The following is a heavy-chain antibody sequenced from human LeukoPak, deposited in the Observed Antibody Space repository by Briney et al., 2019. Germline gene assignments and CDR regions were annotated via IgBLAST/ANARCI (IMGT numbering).Heavy chain of an antibody. V-gene: IGHV4-59*08. Sequence: PSETLSLTCTVSGGSIGTYYWSWIRQSPWKGLEWIGYIYVTGTRYNPYLQSRVTISVDRSRNQFFQKMSSVTAADTAVYYCARHIGGGIEDMDVWGKGTKVIVSS. CDR3: ARHIGGGIEDMDV. J-gene: IGHJ6*03. CDR1: GGSIGTYY. D-gene: IGHD3-16*02. CDR2: IYVTGT.